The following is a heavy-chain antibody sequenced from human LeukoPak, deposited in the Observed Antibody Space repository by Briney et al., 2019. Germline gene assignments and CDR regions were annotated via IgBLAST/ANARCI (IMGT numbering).Heavy chain of an antibody. CDR3: ARDPSQFLEPHWLDP. CDR2: ISSRSNTI. CDR1: GFTFSTYS. Sequence: SGGSLRLSCAASGFTFSTYSMYWVCQAPGKGLEWVSYISSRSNTIYYANSVRGRFTISRDNAKNSLYLQMNSLRVEDTAVYYCARDPSQFLEPHWLDPWGQGTLVTVSS. J-gene: IGHJ5*02. V-gene: IGHV3-48*01. D-gene: IGHD3-3*01.